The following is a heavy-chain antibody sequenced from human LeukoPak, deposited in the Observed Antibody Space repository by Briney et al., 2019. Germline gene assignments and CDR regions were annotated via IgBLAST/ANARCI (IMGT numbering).Heavy chain of an antibody. Sequence: GGSLRLSCAASGFTFSSFGMNWVRQAPGKGLEWVSDISGSGGSTYYADSVKGRFTISRDNSNNTLYLQMNSLRVEDTAVYYCAPDPNKWLRNYWGQGTLVTVSS. CDR1: GFTFSSFG. J-gene: IGHJ4*02. CDR2: ISGSGGST. V-gene: IGHV3-23*01. CDR3: APDPNKWLRNY. D-gene: IGHD5-12*01.